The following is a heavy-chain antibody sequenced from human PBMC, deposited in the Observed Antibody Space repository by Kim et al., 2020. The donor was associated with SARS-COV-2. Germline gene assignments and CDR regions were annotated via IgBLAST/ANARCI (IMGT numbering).Heavy chain of an antibody. CDR2: LNAGYGFT. CDR1: GYTFTTYA. CDR3: VHSKDPPESDHNYGMDV. V-gene: IGHV1-3*01. D-gene: IGHD2-15*01. J-gene: IGHJ6*02. Sequence: ASVKVSCKASGYTFTTYAMHWVRQAPGQGLEWMGWLNAGYGFTKYSQKFQGRVTITRDTSASIAYMELSSLRSEDTAVYYCVHSKDPPESDHNYGMDVWSQGTTVTVS.